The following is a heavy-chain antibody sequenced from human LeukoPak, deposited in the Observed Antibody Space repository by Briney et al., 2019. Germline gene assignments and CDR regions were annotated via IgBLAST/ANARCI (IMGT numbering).Heavy chain of an antibody. D-gene: IGHD3-10*01. V-gene: IGHV1-24*01. Sequence: ASVKVSCKVSGYTLTELSMHWVRQAPGEGREWMGGFDPEDGETIYAQKFQGRVTMTEDTSTDTAYMELSSLRSDDTAVYYCATVWARGSVFDYWGQGTLVTVSS. CDR3: ATVWARGSVFDY. J-gene: IGHJ4*02. CDR1: GYTLTELS. CDR2: FDPEDGET.